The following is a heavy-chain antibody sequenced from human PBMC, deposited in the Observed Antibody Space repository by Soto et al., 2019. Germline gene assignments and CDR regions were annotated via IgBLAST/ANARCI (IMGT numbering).Heavy chain of an antibody. CDR2: ISISGAP. Sequence: QVRLQESGPGLVKPSETLSLTCTVSGVSITSYFWSWIRQTPGKGLDWIGSISISGAPYSNPSLRGRAALSVATSEIHLSLALSSVTSADTAVYFCARDRREGNKRDFEFWGQGTQVTVAS. J-gene: IGHJ4*02. CDR1: GVSITSYF. CDR3: ARDRREGNKRDFEF. V-gene: IGHV4-59*01.